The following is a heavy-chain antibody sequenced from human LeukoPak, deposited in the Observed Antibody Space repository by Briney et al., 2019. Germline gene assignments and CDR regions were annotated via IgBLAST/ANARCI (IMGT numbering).Heavy chain of an antibody. CDR1: GDDFTTYW. CDR3: ARNLVYGSDARRRAFDI. CDR2: IYPGDSDT. J-gene: IGHJ3*02. D-gene: IGHD2-8*01. V-gene: IGHV5-51*01. Sequence: GESLKISCQASGDDFTTYWIGLVRQTPGRGLEWMGTIYPGDSDTRYSPSFEGQVTISADKSISTAYLQWTSVKASDSGMYFCARNLVYGSDARRRAFDIWGQGTMVIVSA.